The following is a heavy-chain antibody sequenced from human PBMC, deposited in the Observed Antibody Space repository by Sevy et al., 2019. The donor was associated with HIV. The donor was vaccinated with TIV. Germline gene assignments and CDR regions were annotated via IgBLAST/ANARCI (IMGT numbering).Heavy chain of an antibody. D-gene: IGHD3-3*01. CDR3: GRGDIMLFGVIRGERRSAMDV. CDR1: GFSLSAHG. Sequence: GGSLRLSCAGIGFSLSAHGVNWVRQAPGKGLEWVAFISGGSSYIYYADSVRGRFIVSKDNAKNSVDLKMSSLGAGETAVYYCGRGDIMLFGVIRGERRSAMDVWGQGTTVTVSS. V-gene: IGHV3-21*01. J-gene: IGHJ6*02. CDR2: ISGGSSYI.